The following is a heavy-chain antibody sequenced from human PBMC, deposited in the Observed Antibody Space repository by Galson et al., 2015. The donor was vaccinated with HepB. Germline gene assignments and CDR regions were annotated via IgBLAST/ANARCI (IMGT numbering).Heavy chain of an antibody. J-gene: IGHJ4*02. CDR2: IYHSGST. CDR1: GGSMNSGDYS. Sequence: LSLTCTVSGGSMNSGDYSWNWIRQPPGKGLEWIGYIYHSGSTYYKSSLESRLTISIDKSKNQFSLKLKSVTAADTAVYYCARAQKYYDLLTGYYDYWGRGTLVSVSS. D-gene: IGHD3-9*01. CDR3: ARAQKYYDLLTGYYDY. V-gene: IGHV4-30-2*01.